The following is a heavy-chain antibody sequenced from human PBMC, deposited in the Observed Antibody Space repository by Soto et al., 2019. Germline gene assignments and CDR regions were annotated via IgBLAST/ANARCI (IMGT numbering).Heavy chain of an antibody. J-gene: IGHJ6*02. CDR1: GFTLSRYN. D-gene: IGHD6-13*01. CDR2: ISGSSDTI. CDR3: ARDHGGSTWFVGIYYYFGVDV. V-gene: IGHV3-48*02. Sequence: EVQLVESGGGLVQPGGSLRLSCAASGFTLSRYNMHWVRQAPGKGLEWVSYISGSSDTIYYADSVKGRFTSSRDNAKNSLSLQLDSLRDEDTAVYYCARDHGGSTWFVGIYYYFGVDVWGQGTTVTVSS.